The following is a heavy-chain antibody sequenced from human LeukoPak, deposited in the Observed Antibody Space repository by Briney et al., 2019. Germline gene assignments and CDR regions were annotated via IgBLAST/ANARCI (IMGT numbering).Heavy chain of an antibody. Sequence: SETLSLTCTVSGGSISSSSYYWVWIPQPTGKGRVWIGSIYYSGSTYHNPSLKSRVTISVDTSKNQFSLKLRSVTAADAAVCCCARTVMSYRSSWWGRGTQEYCDMAVWGKGNTFTLS. V-gene: IGHV4-39*07. CDR1: GGSISSSSYY. D-gene: IGHD6-13*01. CDR3: ARTVMSYRSSWWGRGTQEYCDMAV. J-gene: IGHJ6*04. CDR2: IYYSGST.